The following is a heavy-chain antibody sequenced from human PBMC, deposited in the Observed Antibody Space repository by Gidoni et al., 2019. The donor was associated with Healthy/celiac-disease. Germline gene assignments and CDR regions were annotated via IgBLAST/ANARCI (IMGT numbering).Heavy chain of an antibody. CDR1: GFTFSSYS. CDR2: ISSSSSYI. D-gene: IGHD3-10*01. J-gene: IGHJ4*02. V-gene: IGHV3-21*01. Sequence: EVQLVESGGGLFKPGESLRLSCAASGFTFSSYSMTWVRQAPGKGLEWVSSISSSSSYIYYADSVKGRFTISRDNAKNSLYLQMNSLRAEDTAVYYCARSAYYYGSGSYRRSDFFDYWGQGTLVTVSS. CDR3: ARSAYYYGSGSYRRSDFFDY.